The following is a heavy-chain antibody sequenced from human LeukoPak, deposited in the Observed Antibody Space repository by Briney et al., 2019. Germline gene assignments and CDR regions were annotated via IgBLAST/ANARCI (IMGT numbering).Heavy chain of an antibody. J-gene: IGHJ4*02. D-gene: IGHD1-26*01. CDR1: GFTFNNYA. CDR3: ARFSGSYYDY. Sequence: GGSLRLSCAASGFTFNNYAMHWVRQAPGKGLEWVAVISYDGSNKYYADSVKGRFTISRDNSKNTLYLQMNSLRAEDTAVYYCARFSGSYYDYWGQGTLVTVSS. V-gene: IGHV3-30-3*01. CDR2: ISYDGSNK.